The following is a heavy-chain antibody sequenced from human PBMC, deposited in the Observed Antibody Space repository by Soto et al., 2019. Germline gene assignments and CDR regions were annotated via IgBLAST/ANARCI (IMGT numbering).Heavy chain of an antibody. D-gene: IGHD3-9*01. CDR2: IYDSGSP. CDR3: ARGVGSSPPRY. CDR1: GGSISVYY. J-gene: IGHJ4*02. Sequence: SETLSLTCTISGGSISVYYWSWIQQSPGQGLEWIGYIYDSGSPYYNPSLKTRVTISADTSKNQISLKLTSATAADTAVYFCARGVGSSPPRYWGRGTLVTVSS. V-gene: IGHV4-59*01.